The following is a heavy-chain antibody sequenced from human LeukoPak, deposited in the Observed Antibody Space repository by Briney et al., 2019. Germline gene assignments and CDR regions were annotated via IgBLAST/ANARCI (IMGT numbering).Heavy chain of an antibody. D-gene: IGHD3-9*01. V-gene: IGHV5-51*01. Sequence: GESLQISCQGSGYSFTTYWIGWVRQMPGKGLEWMGIIHPGDSDTRYSPSFQGQVTISADKSISTAYLQWSSLRASDTAMYYCVRRFDVGYFDWSHYYFDYWGQGTLVTVSS. J-gene: IGHJ4*02. CDR3: VRRFDVGYFDWSHYYFDY. CDR1: GYSFTTYW. CDR2: IHPGDSDT.